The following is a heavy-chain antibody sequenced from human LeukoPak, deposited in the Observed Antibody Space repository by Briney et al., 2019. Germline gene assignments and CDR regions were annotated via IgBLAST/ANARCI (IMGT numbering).Heavy chain of an antibody. D-gene: IGHD6-19*01. Sequence: ASVKVSCKASGYTFTSYGISWVRQAPGQGLEWIGWISGYYGNTDSAQNLQGRVTMTRDTSTSTAYMELRSLTSDDTAVYYCARRGPVGGGWGFDYWCQGTLVTVSS. CDR3: ARRGPVGGGWGFDY. CDR1: GYTFTSYG. V-gene: IGHV1-18*01. CDR2: ISGYYGNT. J-gene: IGHJ4*02.